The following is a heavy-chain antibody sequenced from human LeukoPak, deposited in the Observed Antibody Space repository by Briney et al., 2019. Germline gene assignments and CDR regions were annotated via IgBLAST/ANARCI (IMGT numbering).Heavy chain of an antibody. J-gene: IGHJ6*03. D-gene: IGHD3-3*01. Sequence: GASVKVSCKASGGTFSSYAISWVRQAPGQGLEWMGGIIPIFGTANYAQKFQGRVTITTDESTSTAYMELSSLRSEDTAVYYCARSRFSEWLSGYYYYMDVWGKGTTVTVSS. CDR3: ARSRFSEWLSGYYYYMDV. CDR1: GGTFSSYA. CDR2: IIPIFGTA. V-gene: IGHV1-69*05.